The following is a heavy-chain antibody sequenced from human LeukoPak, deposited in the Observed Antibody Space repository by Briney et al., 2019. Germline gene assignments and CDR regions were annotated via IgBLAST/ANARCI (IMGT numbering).Heavy chain of an antibody. CDR3: ARPLPHRRLMDTTMEQHWFDP. J-gene: IGHJ5*02. Sequence: GASVKVSCKASGGTFSSYAISWVRQAPGQGLEWMGGIIPIFGTANYAQKFQGRVTITADESTSTAYMELSSLRSEDTAVYYCARPLPHRRLMDTTMEQHWFDPWGQGTLVTVSS. D-gene: IGHD5-18*01. CDR1: GGTFSSYA. V-gene: IGHV1-69*13. CDR2: IIPIFGTA.